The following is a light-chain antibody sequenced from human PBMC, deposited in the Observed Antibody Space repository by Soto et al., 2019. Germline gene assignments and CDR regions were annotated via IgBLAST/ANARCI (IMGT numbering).Light chain of an antibody. V-gene: IGKV1-39*01. CDR3: LQTYTVPRT. CDR2: DAS. Sequence: DIQMTQSPSSLSASVGDRVTITCRASQSISTSLCWFQQKPGRAPKLLISDASTLQSGVPSRFSGSGFGTDFTLTISSPQPEDFAAYYCLQTYTVPRTFGQGTNLDIK. J-gene: IGKJ2*01. CDR1: QSISTS.